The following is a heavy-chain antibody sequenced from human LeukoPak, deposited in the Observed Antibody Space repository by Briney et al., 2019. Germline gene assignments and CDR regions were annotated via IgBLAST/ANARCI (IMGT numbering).Heavy chain of an antibody. J-gene: IGHJ4*02. CDR2: ISWNSGSI. V-gene: IGHV3-9*01. CDR3: AKDWGYVATADNYFDY. CDR1: GFTFDDYA. Sequence: PGGSLRLSCAASGFTFDDYAMHWVRQAPGKGLEWVSGISWNSGSIDYADSVKGRFTISRDNAKNSLYLQMNSLRAEDTALYYCAKDWGYVATADNYFDYWGQGILVTVSS. D-gene: IGHD6-13*01.